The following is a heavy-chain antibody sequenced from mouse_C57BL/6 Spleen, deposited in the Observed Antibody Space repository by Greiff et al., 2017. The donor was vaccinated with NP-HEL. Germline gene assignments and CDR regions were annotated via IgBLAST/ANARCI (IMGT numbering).Heavy chain of an antibody. CDR1: GFSLTSYG. D-gene: IGHD2-12*01. V-gene: IGHV2-2*01. Sequence: QVQLKESGPGLVQPSQSLSITCTVSGFSLTSYGVHWVRQSPGKGLEWLGVIWSGGSTDYNAAFISRLSISKDNSKSQVFFKMNSLQADDTAIYYCARLYQGYFDVWGTGTTVTVSS. CDR3: ARLYQGYFDV. CDR2: IWSGGST. J-gene: IGHJ1*03.